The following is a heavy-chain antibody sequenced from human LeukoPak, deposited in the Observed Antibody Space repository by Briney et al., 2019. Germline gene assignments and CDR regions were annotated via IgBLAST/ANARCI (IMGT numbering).Heavy chain of an antibody. CDR1: GYSISSGYY. Sequence: SETLSLTCAVSGYSISSGYYWVWIRQPPGKGLEWIATIFHSGSTYFNPSLQSRVTISLDTSKNQFSLKLSSVTAADTALYYCARGDVYSSASDYWGQGTPVTVSS. J-gene: IGHJ4*02. CDR2: IFHSGST. D-gene: IGHD6-19*01. CDR3: ARGDVYSSASDY. V-gene: IGHV4-38-2*01.